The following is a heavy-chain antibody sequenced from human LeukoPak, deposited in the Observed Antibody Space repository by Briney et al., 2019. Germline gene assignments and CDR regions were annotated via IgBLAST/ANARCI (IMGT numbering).Heavy chain of an antibody. J-gene: IGHJ4*02. CDR3: ATGTSGSYYVGIVRPIDY. CDR1: GYTLTELP. CDR2: FDPDDGET. D-gene: IGHD1-26*01. Sequence: GASVKVSCKVSGYTLTELPIHWVRQAPGKGLEWMGGFDPDDGETVYAQMFQGRVTMTEDTSSDIASMELSSLRSEDTAVYYCATGTSGSYYVGIVRPIDYWGQGTLVTVSS. V-gene: IGHV1-24*01.